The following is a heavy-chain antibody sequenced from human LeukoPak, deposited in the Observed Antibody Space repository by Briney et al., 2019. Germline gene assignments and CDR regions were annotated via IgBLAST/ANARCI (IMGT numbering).Heavy chain of an antibody. Sequence: PSETLSLTCTVSGGSVSSYYWSWIRQPPGRGLEWIGYIYYSGSTNYNPSLKSRVTISVDTSKNQFSLKLNSITTADTAVYYCARVRLSGTYLDAFDIWGQGTMVTVSS. CDR3: ARVRLSGTYLDAFDI. D-gene: IGHD1-26*01. CDR1: GGSVSSYY. V-gene: IGHV4-59*02. J-gene: IGHJ3*02. CDR2: IYYSGST.